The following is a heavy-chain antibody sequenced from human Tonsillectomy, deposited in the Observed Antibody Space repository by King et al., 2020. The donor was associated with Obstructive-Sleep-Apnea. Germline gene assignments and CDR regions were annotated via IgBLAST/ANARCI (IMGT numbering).Heavy chain of an antibody. D-gene: IGHD5/OR15-5a*01. J-gene: IGHJ5*02. CDR1: GGSISSYY. V-gene: IGHV4-59*01. CDR3: ARVYPMDGSVSGYIWFDP. CDR2: IYYSGST. Sequence: QLQESGPGLVKPSETLSLTCTVSGGSISSYYWTWIRKPPGKGLEWIGYIYYSGSTNYNPSLKSRVTMSVDTPKNQFSLRLSSVTVADTAVYYCARVYPMDGSVSGYIWFDPWGQGTLVTVSA.